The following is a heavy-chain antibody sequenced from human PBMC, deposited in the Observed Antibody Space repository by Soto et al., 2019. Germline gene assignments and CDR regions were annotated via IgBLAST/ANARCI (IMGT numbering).Heavy chain of an antibody. CDR1: FFSLSNARMG. J-gene: IGHJ4*02. D-gene: IGHD3-9*01. CDR2: IFSNDEK. CDR3: ARMGLRYFDWLYQTSYYFEY. Sequence: GPTLVHPPKTLPLTCTVSFFSLSNARMGVSWIRQPPGKALEWLAHIFSNDEKSYSTSLKSRLTISKDTSKSQVVLTMTNMDPVDTATYYCARMGLRYFDWLYQTSYYFEYWGQGTLVTV. V-gene: IGHV2-26*01.